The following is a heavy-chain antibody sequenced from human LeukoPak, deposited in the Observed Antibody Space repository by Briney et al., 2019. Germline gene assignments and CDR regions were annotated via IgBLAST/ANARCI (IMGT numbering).Heavy chain of an antibody. Sequence: GASVKVSCKVSGYTLTQLSVHWVRQAPGKGLEWMGGSDVEDGEIIYAQKFQGRVTMTEDTSTDTAYMELSSLRSEDTAVYYCATNRQIMILGVVIMPAFDIWGQGTMVTVSS. CDR1: GYTLTQLS. D-gene: IGHD3-3*01. CDR3: ATNRQIMILGVVIMPAFDI. J-gene: IGHJ3*02. V-gene: IGHV1-24*01. CDR2: SDVEDGEI.